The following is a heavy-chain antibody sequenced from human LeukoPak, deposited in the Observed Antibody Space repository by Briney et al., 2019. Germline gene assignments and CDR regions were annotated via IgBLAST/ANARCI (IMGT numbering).Heavy chain of an antibody. V-gene: IGHV3-30*02. Sequence: PGGSLRLSCAASGFTFSNYGIHWVRQAPGKGLEWVAFVRYDGSNKYYADSVKGRFTISRDNSKNTLYLQMNSLRAEDTALYYCTKEMADRREAFDYWGQGTLATVSS. CDR3: TKEMADRREAFDY. D-gene: IGHD6-6*01. CDR1: GFTFSNYG. CDR2: VRYDGSNK. J-gene: IGHJ4*02.